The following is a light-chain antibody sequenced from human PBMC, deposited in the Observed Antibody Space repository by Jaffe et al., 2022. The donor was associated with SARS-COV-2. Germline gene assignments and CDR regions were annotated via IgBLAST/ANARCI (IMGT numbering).Light chain of an antibody. Sequence: QSALTQPPSASGSPGQSVTISCTGTSSDVGGYNYVSWYQQHPGKAPKLMIYEVVKRPSGVPDRFSGSKSGNTASLTVSGLQAEDEADYYCSSFAGNNNVFGTGTMLTVL. J-gene: IGLJ1*01. CDR2: EVV. CDR3: SSFAGNNNV. V-gene: IGLV2-8*01. CDR1: SSDVGGYNY.